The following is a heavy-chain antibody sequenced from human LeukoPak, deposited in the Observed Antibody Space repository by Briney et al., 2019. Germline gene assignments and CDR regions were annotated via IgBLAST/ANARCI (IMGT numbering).Heavy chain of an antibody. V-gene: IGHV3-23*01. Sequence: GGSLRLSCAASGFTFSSYAMSWVRQAPGKGLEWVSAISGSGGSTYYADSVKGRFTISRDNSKNTLYLQMNSLRAEDTAVYYCANGARRITIFGVVTYTPFDYWGQGTLVTVSS. J-gene: IGHJ4*02. CDR2: ISGSGGST. CDR1: GFTFSSYA. CDR3: ANGARRITIFGVVTYTPFDY. D-gene: IGHD3-3*01.